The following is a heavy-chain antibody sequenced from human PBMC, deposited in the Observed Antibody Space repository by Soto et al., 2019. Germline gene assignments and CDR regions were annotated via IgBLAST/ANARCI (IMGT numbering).Heavy chain of an antibody. CDR2: IKQDGSEK. D-gene: IGHD6-13*01. J-gene: IGHJ4*02. Sequence: GGSLRLSCAASGFTFSSYWMSWVRQAPGKGLEWVANIKQDGSEKYYVDSVKGRFTISRDNAKNSLYLQMNSLRAEDTAVYYCARDPGIAAAGGDPRFDYWGQGTLVTVSS. CDR3: ARDPGIAAAGGDPRFDY. V-gene: IGHV3-7*01. CDR1: GFTFSSYW.